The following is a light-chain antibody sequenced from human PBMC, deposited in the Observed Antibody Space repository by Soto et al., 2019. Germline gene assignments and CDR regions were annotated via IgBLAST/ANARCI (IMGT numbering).Light chain of an antibody. CDR3: QVWDSSGDLPVV. Sequence: SYELSQSPSMSVTPGQTASVTCGGNHIATRSVHWYLQRPGQAPVLVVSEDRDRPSRRPERFSGSKAGNTATLTISRVEIADEGDYYCQVWDSSGDLPVVFGGGTKLTVL. V-gene: IGLV3-21*02. J-gene: IGLJ2*01. CDR1: HIATRS. CDR2: EDR.